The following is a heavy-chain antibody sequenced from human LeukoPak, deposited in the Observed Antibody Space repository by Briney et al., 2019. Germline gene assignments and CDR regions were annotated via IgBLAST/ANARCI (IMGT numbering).Heavy chain of an antibody. V-gene: IGHV3-30*18. Sequence: GGSLRLSCAASGFTFSSYGMHWVRQAPGKGLEWVAVISYDGSNKYYADSVKGRFTISRDNSKNTLHLQMNSLRAEDTAVYYCLKEAMGYCSYSSCPHGGFDYWGQGTLVTVSS. CDR1: GFTFSSYG. CDR3: LKEAMGYCSYSSCPHGGFDY. J-gene: IGHJ4*02. CDR2: ISYDGSNK. D-gene: IGHD2-15*01.